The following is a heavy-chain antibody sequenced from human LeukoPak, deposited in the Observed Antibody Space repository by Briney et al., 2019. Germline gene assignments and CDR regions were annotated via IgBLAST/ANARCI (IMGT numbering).Heavy chain of an antibody. CDR3: TKDLGLRRMS. CDR1: GLSLSSNN. CDR2: ISAGSGTV. D-gene: IGHD1-14*01. Sequence: GGSLRLSCAASGLSLSSNNMHWVRPAPGGGLERLSYISAGSGTVFSADSVKGRFSISRDHARESLFLQMNSLRVDDTAVYYCTKDLGLRRMSWGRGTLVIVSS. V-gene: IGHV3-48*04. J-gene: IGHJ2*01.